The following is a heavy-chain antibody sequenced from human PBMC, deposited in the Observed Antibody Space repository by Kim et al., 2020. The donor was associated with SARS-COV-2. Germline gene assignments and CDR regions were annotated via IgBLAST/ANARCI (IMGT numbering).Heavy chain of an antibody. CDR3: ASTGVGAVGWFDP. CDR2: VYHTGNT. Sequence: ETLSLTCSVSGGAIRSYYWTWIRQPPGKRLEWLGYVYHTGNTNYNPSLRGRVTISLDTSKRQFSLTLTSVTAADTAVYYCASTGVGAVGWFDPWGQGTLVSLSS. J-gene: IGHJ5*02. D-gene: IGHD1-26*01. V-gene: IGHV4-59*01. CDR1: GGAIRSYY.